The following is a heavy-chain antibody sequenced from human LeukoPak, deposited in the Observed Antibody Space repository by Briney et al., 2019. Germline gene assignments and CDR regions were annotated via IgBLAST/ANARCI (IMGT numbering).Heavy chain of an antibody. J-gene: IGHJ6*02. CDR1: GFTFSSYA. D-gene: IGHD6-19*01. V-gene: IGHV3-23*01. CDR3: AKEVYSSGWYYYGMDV. Sequence: PGGSLRLSCAASGFTFSSYAMSWVRQAPGKGLEWVSGISGSGGSTYYADSVKGRFTISRDNSKNTLYLQMNSLRADDTAVYYCAKEVYSSGWYYYGMDVWGQGTTVTVSS. CDR2: ISGSGGST.